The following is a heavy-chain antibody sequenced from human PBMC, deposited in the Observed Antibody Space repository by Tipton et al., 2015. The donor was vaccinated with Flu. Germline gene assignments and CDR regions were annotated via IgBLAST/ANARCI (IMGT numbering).Heavy chain of an antibody. CDR3: ARVSRYCSSTSCRNYYYYYGMDV. V-gene: IGHV3-11*01. CDR1: GFTFSDYY. CDR2: ISSSGSTI. Sequence: SLRLSCAASGFTFSDYYMSWIRQAPGKGLEWVSHISSSGSTIYYADSVKGRFTISRDNATNSLYLQMNSLRAEDTAVYYCARVSRYCSSTSCRNYYYYYGMDVWGQGTTVTVSS. D-gene: IGHD2-2*01. J-gene: IGHJ6*02.